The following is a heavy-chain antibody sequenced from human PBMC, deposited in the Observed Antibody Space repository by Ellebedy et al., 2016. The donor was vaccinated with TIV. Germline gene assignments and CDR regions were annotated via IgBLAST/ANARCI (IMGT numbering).Heavy chain of an antibody. J-gene: IGHJ3*02. CDR1: GGSVSSGSYY. V-gene: IGHV4-61*01. D-gene: IGHD6-19*01. Sequence: SETLSLXXTVSGGSVSSGSYYWSWIRQPPGKGLEWIGYIYYSGSTNYNPSLKSRVTISVDTSKNQFSLKLSSVTAADTAVYYCASEPSSGWSDAFDIWGQGTMVTVSS. CDR3: ASEPSSGWSDAFDI. CDR2: IYYSGST.